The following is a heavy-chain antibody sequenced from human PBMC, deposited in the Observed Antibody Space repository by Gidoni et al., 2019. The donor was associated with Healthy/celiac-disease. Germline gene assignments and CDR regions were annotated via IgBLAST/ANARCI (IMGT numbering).Heavy chain of an antibody. V-gene: IGHV1-18*01. CDR2: ISAYNGNT. J-gene: IGHJ4*02. CDR1: GYTFTSYG. CDR3: ARVPFGPEVDSSGYLDY. Sequence: QVQLVQSGAEVKKPGASVKVSCKASGYTFTSYGISWVRQAPGQGLEWMGWISAYNGNTNYAQKLQGRVTMTTDTSTSTAYMELRSLRSDDTAVYYCARVPFGPEVDSSGYLDYWGQGTLVTVSS. D-gene: IGHD3-22*01.